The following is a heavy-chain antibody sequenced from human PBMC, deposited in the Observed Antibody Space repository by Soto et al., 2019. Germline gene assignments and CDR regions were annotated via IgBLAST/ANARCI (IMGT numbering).Heavy chain of an antibody. CDR2: LDHQGYS. Sequence: SETLSLTCSVSGAPITSNYWTWIRQPPGKGLELIGYLDHQGYSNYSPSLRSRVSMSIDTSKNQLSLKVHSVTAADTAVYYCAKLPVTGYFDWLDRWGQGTLVTVSS. V-gene: IGHV4-59*01. CDR3: AKLPVTGYFDWLDR. CDR1: GAPITSNY. D-gene: IGHD3-9*01. J-gene: IGHJ5*02.